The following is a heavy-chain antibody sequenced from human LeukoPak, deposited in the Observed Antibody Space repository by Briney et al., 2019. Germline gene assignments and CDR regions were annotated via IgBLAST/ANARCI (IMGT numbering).Heavy chain of an antibody. V-gene: IGHV4-59*11. CDR1: GGSISSHY. J-gene: IGHJ6*03. D-gene: IGHD3-3*01. Sequence: SETLSLTCTVSGGSISSHYWSWIRQPPGKGLGWIGYIYYSGSTNYNPSLKSRVTISVDTSKNQFSLKLSSVTAADTAVYYCAREHSEWSLLGYYYYYMDVWGKGTTVTVSS. CDR3: AREHSEWSLLGYYYYYMDV. CDR2: IYYSGST.